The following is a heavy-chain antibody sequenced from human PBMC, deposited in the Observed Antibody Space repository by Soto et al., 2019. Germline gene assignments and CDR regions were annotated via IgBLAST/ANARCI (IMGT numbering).Heavy chain of an antibody. Sequence: SVKVSCKASGGTLISFGSIWVRQAPGQGLEWMGGIIPVFGRPNYAQRFRGRLTITADESTNTGYMELIDLRSEDTAVYYCAREGSGYNFWGQGTQVTVSS. CDR2: IIPVFGRP. CDR1: GGTLISFG. J-gene: IGHJ4*02. CDR3: AREGSGYNF. D-gene: IGHD5-12*01. V-gene: IGHV1-69*01.